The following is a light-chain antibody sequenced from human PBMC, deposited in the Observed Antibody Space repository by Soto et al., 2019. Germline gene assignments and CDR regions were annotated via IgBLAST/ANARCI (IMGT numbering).Light chain of an antibody. CDR2: GNS. V-gene: IGLV1-40*01. Sequence: QSALTQPPSVSGAPGQRVTISCTGSSSKIGAGYDVHWYQQLPGTAPKLLIYGNSNRPSGVPDRFSGSKSGTSASLAITGLQAEDEADYYCQSYDSSLSGGGFGTGTKVTVL. CDR3: QSYDSSLSGGG. J-gene: IGLJ1*01. CDR1: SSKIGAGYD.